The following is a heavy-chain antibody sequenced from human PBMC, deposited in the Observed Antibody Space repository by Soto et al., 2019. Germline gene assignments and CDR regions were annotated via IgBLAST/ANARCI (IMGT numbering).Heavy chain of an antibody. D-gene: IGHD1-1*01. CDR1: GFTFSNAW. Sequence: EVQLVESGGGLVKPGGSLRLSCAASGFTFSNAWMNWVRQAPGKGLEWVGRIKSKTDGGTTDYAAPVKGSITISRDASNHTLYLHMISLKTAYTAVYSYTPNLYYFDYCGHGTLVTVSS. V-gene: IGHV3-15*07. J-gene: IGHJ4*01. CDR3: TPNLYYFDY. CDR2: IKSKTDGGTT.